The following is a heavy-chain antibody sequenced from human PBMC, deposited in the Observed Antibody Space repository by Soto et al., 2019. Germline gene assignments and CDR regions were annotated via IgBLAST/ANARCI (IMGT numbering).Heavy chain of an antibody. D-gene: IGHD3-10*01. CDR3: ARDFFGNHYFDF. Sequence: PSETLSLTCTVSGASVSSGDYYWSCIRQPPGKGLEWIGNIFHSGTTSYNPSLKSRVTVSVDTSKNQISLNLTSVTAADTAIYYCARDFFGNHYFDFWGQGILVTVSS. CDR2: IFHSGTT. CDR1: GASVSSGDYY. J-gene: IGHJ4*02. V-gene: IGHV4-30-4*01.